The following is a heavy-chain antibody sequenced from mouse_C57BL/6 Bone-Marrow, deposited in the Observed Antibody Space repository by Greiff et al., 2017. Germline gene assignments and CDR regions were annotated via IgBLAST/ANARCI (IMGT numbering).Heavy chain of an antibody. Sequence: QVQLQQPGAELVKPGASVKLSCKASGYTFTSYWMHWVKQRPGRGLEWIGRIDPNSGGTKYNEKFKSKATLTVDKPSSTAYMQLSSLTSEDSAVYDWARCYYGSPFYARDDWGQGTSVTVSS. CDR1: GYTFTSYW. CDR3: ARCYYGSPFYARDD. J-gene: IGHJ4*01. CDR2: IDPNSGGT. D-gene: IGHD1-1*01. V-gene: IGHV1-72*01.